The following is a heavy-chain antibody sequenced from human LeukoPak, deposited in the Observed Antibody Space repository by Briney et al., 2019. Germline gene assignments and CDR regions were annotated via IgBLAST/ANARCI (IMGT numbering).Heavy chain of an antibody. CDR2: INPNSGGT. V-gene: IGHV1-2*02. Sequence: ASVKVSCKASGYTFTGYYIHWVRQAPGQGLEWMGWINPNSGGTNYAQKFQGRVTMTRDTSISTAYMELSRLRSDDTAVYYCARAAAVAGPWGYYGMDVWGQGTTVTVSS. CDR3: ARAAAVAGPWGYYGMDV. J-gene: IGHJ6*02. D-gene: IGHD6-19*01. CDR1: GYTFTGYY.